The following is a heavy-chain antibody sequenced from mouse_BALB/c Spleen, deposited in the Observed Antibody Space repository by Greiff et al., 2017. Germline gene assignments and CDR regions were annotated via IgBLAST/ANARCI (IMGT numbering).Heavy chain of an antibody. CDR2: ISSGGST. Sequence: EVQGVESGGGLVKPGGSLKLSCAASGFTFSSYAMSWVRQTPEKRLEWVASISSGGSTYYPDSVKGRFTISRDKARNILYLQMSSLRSEDTAMYYCAREGITTVVATGDYWGQGTTLTVSS. D-gene: IGHD1-1*01. J-gene: IGHJ2*01. V-gene: IGHV5-6-5*01. CDR1: GFTFSSYA. CDR3: AREGITTVVATGDY.